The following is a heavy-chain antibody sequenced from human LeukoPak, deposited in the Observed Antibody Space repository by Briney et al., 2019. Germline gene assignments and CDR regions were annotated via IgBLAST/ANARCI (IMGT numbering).Heavy chain of an antibody. CDR1: GFTFSSYG. D-gene: IGHD3-22*01. V-gene: IGHV3-33*01. Sequence: PGRSLRLSCAASGFTFSSYGMHWVRQAPGKGLEWVAVIWYDGSNKYYADSVKGRFTIPRDNSKNTLYLQMNSLRAEDTAVYYCARDGNYYDSSGYLDGNLDYWGQGTLVTVSS. CDR2: IWYDGSNK. CDR3: ARDGNYYDSSGYLDGNLDY. J-gene: IGHJ4*02.